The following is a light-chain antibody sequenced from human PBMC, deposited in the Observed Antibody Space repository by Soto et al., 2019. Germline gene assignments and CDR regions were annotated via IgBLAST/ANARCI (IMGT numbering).Light chain of an antibody. Sequence: QSVLTQPASVSGSPGQSVTISCTGTSSDVGAYNLVSWYQQYPGKAPKLMIYEVSNRPSGVSNRFSGSKSGNTASLTISGLQGEDEAEYDCCTPYEGGGRYVFGTGTKLTVL. V-gene: IGLV2-14*01. CDR3: CTPYEGGGRYV. J-gene: IGLJ1*01. CDR2: EVS. CDR1: SSDVGAYNL.